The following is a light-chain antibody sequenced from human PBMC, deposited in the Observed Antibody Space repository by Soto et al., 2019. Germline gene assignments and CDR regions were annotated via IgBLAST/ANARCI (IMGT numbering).Light chain of an antibody. J-gene: IGLJ3*02. V-gene: IGLV2-14*01. CDR2: EVS. CDR1: SSDVGAYNS. CDR3: SSYTSTGAWV. Sequence: QSALAQPASVSGSPGQSITISCTGTSSDVGAYNSVSWYQQHPGQAPQLMIYEVSNRPSGVSNRFSGSKSGNRASLTISGLQAEEETDYYCSSYTSTGAWVFGGGTKVTVL.